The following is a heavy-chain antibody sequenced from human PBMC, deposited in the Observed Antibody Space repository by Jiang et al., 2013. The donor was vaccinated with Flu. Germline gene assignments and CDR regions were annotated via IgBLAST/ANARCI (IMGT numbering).Heavy chain of an antibody. J-gene: IGHJ4*02. CDR1: GFTFKTYG. CDR3: ARAPGPPTPEWGTIIIFIT. V-gene: IGHV3-30*03. CDR2: ISYDETNK. Sequence: VQLLESGGGVVQPGRALRLSCTVSGFTFKTYGMHWVRQAPGKGLEWVAVISYDETNKYYADSVKGRFTISRDNSKNTLYLQMNSLRVEDTAVYLCARAPGPPTPEWGTIIIFITWGQGTLVTVSS. D-gene: IGHD3/OR15-3a*01.